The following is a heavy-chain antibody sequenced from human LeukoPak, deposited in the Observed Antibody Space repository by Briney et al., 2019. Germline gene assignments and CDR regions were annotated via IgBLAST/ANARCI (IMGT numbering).Heavy chain of an antibody. V-gene: IGHV1-18*04. D-gene: IGHD1-26*01. CDR2: ISAYNGNT. CDR1: GYTFTDYY. Sequence: ASVKISCKTSGYTFTDYYIHWLRQAPGQGLEWMGWISAYNGNTNYAQKLQGRVTMTTDTSTSTAYMELRSLRSDDTAVYYCARRIVGAKPHFDYWGQGTLVTVSS. CDR3: ARRIVGAKPHFDY. J-gene: IGHJ4*02.